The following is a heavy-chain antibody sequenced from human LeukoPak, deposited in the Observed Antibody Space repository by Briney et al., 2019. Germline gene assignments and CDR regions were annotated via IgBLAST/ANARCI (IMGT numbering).Heavy chain of an antibody. CDR1: GGSISSYY. CDR2: ISAGGST. J-gene: IGHJ4*02. Sequence: PSETLSLTCTVSGGSISSYYWNWIRQPAGKGLEWIGHISAGGSTNYNPSLQSRVTMSVDTSNNQFSLKLSSLTAADTAVYYCMRGGDPPRWGQGTLVTVSS. CDR3: MRGGDPPR. D-gene: IGHD5-12*01. V-gene: IGHV4-4*07.